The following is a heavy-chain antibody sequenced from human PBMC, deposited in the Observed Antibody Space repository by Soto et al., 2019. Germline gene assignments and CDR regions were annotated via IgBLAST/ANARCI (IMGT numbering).Heavy chain of an antibody. Sequence: EVQLVESGGGLVQPGGSLRLSCAASGFTFSSYDMHWVRQATGKGLEWVSAIGTAGDTYYPGSVKGRFTISRENAKNSLYLQMSSLRAGDTAVYYCARGMGYYYYYGMDVWGQGTTVTVSS. CDR2: IGTAGDT. V-gene: IGHV3-13*01. CDR1: GFTFSSYD. CDR3: ARGMGYYYYYGMDV. J-gene: IGHJ6*02.